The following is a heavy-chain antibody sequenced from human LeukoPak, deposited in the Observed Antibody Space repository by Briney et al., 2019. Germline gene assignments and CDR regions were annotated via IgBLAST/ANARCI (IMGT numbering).Heavy chain of an antibody. CDR2: IHYSGST. CDR1: GGSISSNSHY. CDR3: AREEASVGDY. V-gene: IGHV4-39*01. D-gene: IGHD2-21*01. J-gene: IGHJ4*02. Sequence: PSETLSLTRTVSGGSISSNSHYWAWIRQPPGKGLEWIGSIHYSGSTFYSPSLKSRVTISVDTSKHQFSLILTSVTASDTAVYYCAREEASVGDYWGQGILVTVSS.